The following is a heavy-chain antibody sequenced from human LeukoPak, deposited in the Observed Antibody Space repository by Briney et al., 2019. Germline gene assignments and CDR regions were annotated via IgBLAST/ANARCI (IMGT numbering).Heavy chain of an antibody. V-gene: IGHV4-38-2*02. J-gene: IGHJ2*01. CDR3: ARGQIYDYWTPVSWKFDL. D-gene: IGHD3-3*01. CDR1: GFSITSGYF. Sequence: PSETLSLTCTVPGFSITSGYFWAWIRQPPGKGLEWIGNVYTTGAGSTYHNPSLKSRVTVSSDTSKNQVSLKLNSVTAADTAVYYCARGQIYDYWTPVSWKFDLWGRGTLVTVSS. CDR2: VYTTGAGST.